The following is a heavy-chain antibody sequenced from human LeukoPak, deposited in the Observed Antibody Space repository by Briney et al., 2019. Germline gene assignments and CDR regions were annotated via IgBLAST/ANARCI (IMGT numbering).Heavy chain of an antibody. CDR2: INQDGSEK. CDR3: ASSRN. CDR1: VFALSSYL. V-gene: IGHV3-7*02. J-gene: IGHJ4*02. Sequence: GRSLRLSCAPSVFALSSYLMSCVRQAPGKGLEWVANINQDGSEKYYVDSVKGRFTISRDNAKNSLYLQMNSLKDEDTSGYYCASSRNWGQGTLVTVSS.